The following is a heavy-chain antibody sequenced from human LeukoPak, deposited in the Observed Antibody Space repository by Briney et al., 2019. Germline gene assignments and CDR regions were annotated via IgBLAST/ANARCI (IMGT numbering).Heavy chain of an antibody. V-gene: IGHV4-59*08. D-gene: IGHD2-15*01. Sequence: SETLSLTCTVSGGSINSYYWRWIRQPPRKGRAGMGYIYYSGSTNYNPSLKSRVTISVDTSNNKFSLKLTSLTAADTAVYYCVRHLSAGRPAFDIWGQGTMVTVSS. CDR1: GGSINSYY. J-gene: IGHJ3*02. CDR3: VRHLSAGRPAFDI. CDR2: IYYSGST.